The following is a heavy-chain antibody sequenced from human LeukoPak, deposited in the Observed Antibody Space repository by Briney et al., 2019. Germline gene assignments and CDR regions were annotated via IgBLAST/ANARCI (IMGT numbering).Heavy chain of an antibody. V-gene: IGHV3-21*04. D-gene: IGHD3-10*01. CDR2: ISSSSSYI. Sequence: GGSLRLSCAASGFTFSTYSMNWVRQAPGKGLEWVSSISSSSSYIYYADSVKGRFAISRDNAKNSLYLQMNSLRAEDTAVYYCAKFHSGSAAYFDYWGQGTLVTVSS. CDR1: GFTFSTYS. CDR3: AKFHSGSAAYFDY. J-gene: IGHJ4*02.